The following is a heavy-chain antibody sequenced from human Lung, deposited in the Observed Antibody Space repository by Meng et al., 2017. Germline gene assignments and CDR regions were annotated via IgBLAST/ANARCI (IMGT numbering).Heavy chain of an antibody. V-gene: IGHV3-23*01. CDR3: AKDRFYDSSGYYRISNLFDY. CDR2: ISISST. D-gene: IGHD3-22*01. Sequence: GESLKISCAASGFTFSGFAMSWVRQAPGKGLEWVSSISISSTDYADSVKGRFSISRDNSRNTLYLQMSSLRVDDTDVYFCAKDRFYDSSGYYRISNLFDYWGQGTLVTVSS. CDR1: GFTFSGFA. J-gene: IGHJ4*02.